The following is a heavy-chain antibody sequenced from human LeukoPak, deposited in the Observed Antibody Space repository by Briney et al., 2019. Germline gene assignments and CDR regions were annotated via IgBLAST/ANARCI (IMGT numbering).Heavy chain of an antibody. CDR2: ISGSGGST. D-gene: IGHD3-10*01. V-gene: IGHV3-23*01. CDR3: AKDSAFYYIDV. J-gene: IGHJ6*03. Sequence: PGGSLRPSCAASGFTFSSYAMSWVRQAPGKGLEWVSAISGSGGSTYYADSVKGRFTISRDNSKNTLYLQMNSLKGDDTAVYYCAKDSAFYYIDVWGKGTTVIISS. CDR1: GFTFSSYA.